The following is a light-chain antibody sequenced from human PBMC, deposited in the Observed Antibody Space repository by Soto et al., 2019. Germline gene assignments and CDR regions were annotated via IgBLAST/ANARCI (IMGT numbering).Light chain of an antibody. CDR1: QSVSSY. CDR2: DAS. Sequence: EIVLTQSPATLSLSPGERATLSCRASQSVSSYLAWYQQKPGQAPRLLIYDASNRATGIPARFSGSGSGTDFTLTISSLEPEDFAVYYCQQQGGFGPGTRVDIK. CDR3: QQQGG. V-gene: IGKV3-11*01. J-gene: IGKJ1*01.